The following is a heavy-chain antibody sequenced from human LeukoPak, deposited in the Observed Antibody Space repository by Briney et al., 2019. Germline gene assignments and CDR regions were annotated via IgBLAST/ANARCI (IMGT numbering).Heavy chain of an antibody. J-gene: IGHJ6*02. D-gene: IGHD3-10*02. V-gene: IGHV4-34*01. Sequence: KPSETLSLTCAVYGGSFSGYYWGWIRQPPGKGLEWIGEINHSGSTNYNPSLKGRVTISVDTSKNQFSLKLSSVTAADTAVYYCARGMFPHDVWGQGTTVTVSS. CDR1: GGSFSGYY. CDR2: INHSGST. CDR3: ARGMFPHDV.